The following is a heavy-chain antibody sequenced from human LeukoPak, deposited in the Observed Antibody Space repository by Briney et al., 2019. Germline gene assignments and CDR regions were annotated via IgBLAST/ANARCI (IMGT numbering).Heavy chain of an antibody. CDR3: ARRYYYASGRLEYYFDY. J-gene: IGHJ4*02. Sequence: PSETLSLTCTVSGGSISSGSYYWSWIRQPAGRGLEWIGRIYTSGSTNYNPSLKSRVTISVDTSKNQFSLKLSSVTAADTAVYYCARRYYYASGRLEYYFDYWGQGTLVTVSS. CDR2: IYTSGST. CDR1: GGSISSGSYY. D-gene: IGHD3-10*01. V-gene: IGHV4-61*02.